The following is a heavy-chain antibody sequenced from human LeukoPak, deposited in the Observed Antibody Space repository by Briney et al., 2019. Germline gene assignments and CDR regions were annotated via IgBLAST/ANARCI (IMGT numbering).Heavy chain of an antibody. CDR1: GFTFSSYW. Sequence: GGSLRLSCAASGFTFSSYWMHWVRQAPGKGLVWVSRINTDGSSTSYADSVKGRFTISRDNAKNTLYLQMNSLRAEDTAVYYCASLEGYCSSTSCSGNWGQGTLVTVSS. CDR3: ASLEGYCSSTSCSGN. J-gene: IGHJ4*02. CDR2: INTDGSST. V-gene: IGHV3-74*01. D-gene: IGHD2-2*01.